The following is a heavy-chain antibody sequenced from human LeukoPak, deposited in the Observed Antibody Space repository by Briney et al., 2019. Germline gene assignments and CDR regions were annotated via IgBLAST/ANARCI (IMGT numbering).Heavy chain of an antibody. Sequence: KPSETLSLTCTVSGGSISSYYWSWIRQPPGKGLEWIGHIYYSGSTNYNPSLKSRVTISVDTSKNQFSLKLSSVTAADTAVYYCARAAAGGYFDYWGQGTLVTVSS. CDR2: IYYSGST. CDR3: ARAAAGGYFDY. J-gene: IGHJ4*02. V-gene: IGHV4-59*01. CDR1: GGSISSYY. D-gene: IGHD6-13*01.